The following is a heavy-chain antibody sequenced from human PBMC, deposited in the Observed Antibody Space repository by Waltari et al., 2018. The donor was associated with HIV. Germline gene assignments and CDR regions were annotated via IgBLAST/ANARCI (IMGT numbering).Heavy chain of an antibody. CDR1: GFTLTNAW. J-gene: IGHJ4*02. V-gene: IGHV3-15*01. Sequence: EVQLVESGGGLVKPGESLRLSCAASGFTLTNAWMSWVRQAPGKGLEWVGRTKSEDEGGTTDYAAPVKGRFTISRDDSKNALYLQMNSLKTEDTALYYCTSTGGGITDYWGQGTLVTVSS. D-gene: IGHD2-15*01. CDR3: TSTGGGITDY. CDR2: TKSEDEGGTT.